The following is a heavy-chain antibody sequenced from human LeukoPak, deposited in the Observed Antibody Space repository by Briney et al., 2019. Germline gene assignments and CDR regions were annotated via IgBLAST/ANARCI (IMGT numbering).Heavy chain of an antibody. CDR1: GYPFISYV. D-gene: IGHD3-10*01. Sequence: ASVKVSCKASGYPFISYVIHWVRQAPGQRLEWMGWINPDNGNAEYSQKFQGRITITRDPSATTAYMELSSLRSEDMAMYYYAKDRGGTGDFDYWGQGTLVTVSS. CDR3: AKDRGGTGDFDY. J-gene: IGHJ4*02. V-gene: IGHV1-3*01. CDR2: INPDNGNA.